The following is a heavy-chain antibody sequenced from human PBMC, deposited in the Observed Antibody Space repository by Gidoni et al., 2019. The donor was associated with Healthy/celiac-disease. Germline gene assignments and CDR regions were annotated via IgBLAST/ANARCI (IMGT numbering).Heavy chain of an antibody. Sequence: QLQLQESGPGLVKPSETLSLTCTVSGGSISSSSYYWGWIRQPPGKGLEWIGSIYYSGSTYYNPSLKSRVTISVDTSKNQFSLKLSSVTAADTAVYYCARGTSLDSRGNWFDPWGQGTLVTVSS. V-gene: IGHV4-39*01. CDR3: ARGTSLDSRGNWFDP. J-gene: IGHJ5*02. CDR1: GGSISSSSYY. CDR2: IYYSGST. D-gene: IGHD3-10*01.